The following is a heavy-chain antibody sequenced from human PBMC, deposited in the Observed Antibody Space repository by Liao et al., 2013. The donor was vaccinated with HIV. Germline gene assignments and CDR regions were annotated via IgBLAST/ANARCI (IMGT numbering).Heavy chain of an antibody. Sequence: QVQLQQWGAGLLKPSETLSLTCAVYGGSFSGYYWSWIRQPPGKGLEWIGEINHSGSTNYNPSLKSRVTISVDTSKNQFSLKLSSVTAADTAVYYCARGPPREEVSTTAYYFDYWGQGTLVTVSS. J-gene: IGHJ4*02. CDR2: INHSGST. CDR3: ARGPPREEVSTTAYYFDY. CDR1: GGSFSGYY. V-gene: IGHV4-34*01. D-gene: IGHD1-26*01.